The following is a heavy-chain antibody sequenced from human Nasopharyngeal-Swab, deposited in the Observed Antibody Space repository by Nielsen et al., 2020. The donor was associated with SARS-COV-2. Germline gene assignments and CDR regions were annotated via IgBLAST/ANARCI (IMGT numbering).Heavy chain of an antibody. D-gene: IGHD1-26*01. CDR2: ISFNGIHM. V-gene: IGHV3-21*06. CDR3: AKDGVLGMWGYFDF. J-gene: IGHJ4*02. Sequence: GESLKISCAASGFMFRSYTMNWVRQAPGKGLEWVSTISFNGIHMYYADSVKGRFTISRDNARNSVLLHMNSLRVEDTAVYYCAKDGVLGMWGYFDFGGQGTMVSVS. CDR1: GFMFRSYT.